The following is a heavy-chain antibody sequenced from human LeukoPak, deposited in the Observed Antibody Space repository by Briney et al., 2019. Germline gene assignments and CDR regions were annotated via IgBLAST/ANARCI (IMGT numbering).Heavy chain of an antibody. CDR1: GFTFSNYA. CDR3: AKDWGEDFDY. CDR2: ISGSGGST. D-gene: IGHD3-16*01. V-gene: IGHV3-23*01. Sequence: GGSLRLSCAASGFTFSNYAMSWVRQAPGKGLEWVSGISGSGGSTYYADSVKGRFTISRDNSKNTLYLQMNSLRAEDTAVYYCAKDWGEDFDYWGQGALVTVSS. J-gene: IGHJ4*02.